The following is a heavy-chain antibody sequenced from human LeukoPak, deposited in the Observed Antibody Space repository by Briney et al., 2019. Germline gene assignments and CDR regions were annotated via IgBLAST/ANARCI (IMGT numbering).Heavy chain of an antibody. D-gene: IGHD3-9*01. CDR2: ISGYNGNT. J-gene: IGHJ6*02. CDR3: AREPGRYYDILTGYSPIQGYGMDV. V-gene: IGHV1-18*01. Sequence: GASVKVSCKASGYTFTSYGVNWVRQAPGQGLEWMGWISGYNGNTNYARRFQGRVTMTTDTSTSTAYMELRSLRSDDTAVYYCAREPGRYYDILTGYSPIQGYGMDVWGQGTTVTVSS. CDR1: GYTFTSYG.